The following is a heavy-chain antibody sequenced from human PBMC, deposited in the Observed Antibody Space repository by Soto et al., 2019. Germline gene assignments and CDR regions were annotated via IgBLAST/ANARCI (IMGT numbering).Heavy chain of an antibody. J-gene: IGHJ4*02. CDR3: ARSPRIAAAGTLDY. CDR1: GYTFTSYA. Sequence: ASVKVSCKASGYTFTSYAMHWVRQAPGQRLEWMGWINAGNGNTKYSQKFQGRVTITRDTSASTAYMELSSLRSEDTAVYYCARSPRIAAAGTLDYWGQGTLVTVSS. V-gene: IGHV1-3*01. CDR2: INAGNGNT. D-gene: IGHD6-13*01.